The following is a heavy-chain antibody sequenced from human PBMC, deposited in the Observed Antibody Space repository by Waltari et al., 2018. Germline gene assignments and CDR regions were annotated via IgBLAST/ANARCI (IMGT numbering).Heavy chain of an antibody. V-gene: IGHV4-59*01. D-gene: IGHD4-17*01. J-gene: IGHJ3*02. CDR1: GGSISSYY. Sequence: QVQLQESGSGLVKPSETLSLTCTVSGGSISSYYWSWIRQPPGKGLEWIGYIYYSGSTNYNPSLKSRVTISVDTSKNQFSLKLSSVTAADTVVYYCARVTYGDYVVGFDAFDIWGQGTMVTVSS. CDR2: IYYSGST. CDR3: ARVTYGDYVVGFDAFDI.